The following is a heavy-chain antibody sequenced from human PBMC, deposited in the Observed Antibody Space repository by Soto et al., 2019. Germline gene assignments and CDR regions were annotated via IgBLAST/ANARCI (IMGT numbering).Heavy chain of an antibody. Sequence: GGSLRLSCAASGFTFSSYSMNWVRQAPGKGLEWVSYISSSSSTIYYADSVKGRFTISRDNAKNSLYLQMNSLRAEDTAVYYCASSIAAAGTFGLGYWGQGTLVTVSS. J-gene: IGHJ4*02. V-gene: IGHV3-48*01. CDR1: GFTFSSYS. CDR2: ISSSSSTI. CDR3: ASSIAAAGTFGLGY. D-gene: IGHD6-13*01.